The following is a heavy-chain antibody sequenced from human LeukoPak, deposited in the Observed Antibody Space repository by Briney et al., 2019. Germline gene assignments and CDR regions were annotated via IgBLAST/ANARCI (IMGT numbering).Heavy chain of an antibody. CDR3: ARIFDRDV. J-gene: IGHJ3*01. D-gene: IGHD3-9*01. CDR1: GGSTTNSY. Sequence: PSETLSLTRTVSGGSTTNSYWSWIRHSAGTGMERIGRIHATGSTNYNPSLTSRVSMSLDMPTNQFSLTLSAVTVADTATYYCARIFDRDVWGQGTLVTVSP. V-gene: IGHV4-4*07. CDR2: IHATGST.